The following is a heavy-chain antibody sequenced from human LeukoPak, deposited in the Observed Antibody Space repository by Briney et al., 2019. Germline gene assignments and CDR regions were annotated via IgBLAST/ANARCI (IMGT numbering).Heavy chain of an antibody. CDR2: IYHSRST. Sequence: SQTLSLTCAVSGGSISSGGYSWSWIRQPPGKGLEWIGYIYHSRSTYYNPSLKSRVTISVDRSKNQFSLKLSSVTAADTAVYYCARAKQRGYCSSTSCYNNWFDPWGQGTLVTVSS. CDR1: GGSISSGGYS. J-gene: IGHJ5*02. V-gene: IGHV4-30-2*01. CDR3: ARAKQRGYCSSTSCYNNWFDP. D-gene: IGHD2-2*01.